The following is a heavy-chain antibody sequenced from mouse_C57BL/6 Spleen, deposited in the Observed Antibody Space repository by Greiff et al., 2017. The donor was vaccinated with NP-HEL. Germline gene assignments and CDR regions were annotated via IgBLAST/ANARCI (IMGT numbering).Heavy chain of an antibody. J-gene: IGHJ4*01. CDR3: AKSRLHYAMDY. Sequence: VHLVESGAELVRPGTSVKVSCKASGYAFTNYLIEWVKQRPGQGLEWIGVINPGSGGTNYNEKFKGKATLTADKSSSTAYMQLSSLTSEDSAVYFCAKSRLHYAMDYWGQGTSVTVSS. CDR2: INPGSGGT. CDR1: GYAFTNYL. D-gene: IGHD3-2*02. V-gene: IGHV1-54*01.